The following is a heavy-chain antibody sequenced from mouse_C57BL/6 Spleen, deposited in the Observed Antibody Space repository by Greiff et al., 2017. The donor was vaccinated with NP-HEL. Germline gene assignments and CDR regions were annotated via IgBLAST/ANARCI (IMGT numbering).Heavy chain of an antibody. D-gene: IGHD1-1*01. Sequence: QVQLQQPGAELVKPGASVKLSCKASGYTFTSYWMHWVKQRPGQGLEWIGMIHPNSGSTNYNEKFKSKATLTVDKSSSTAYMQLSSLTSEDSAVYYCARVPHYYGSSLDYWGQGTTLTVSS. CDR2: IHPNSGST. V-gene: IGHV1-64*01. CDR3: ARVPHYYGSSLDY. J-gene: IGHJ2*01. CDR1: GYTFTSYW.